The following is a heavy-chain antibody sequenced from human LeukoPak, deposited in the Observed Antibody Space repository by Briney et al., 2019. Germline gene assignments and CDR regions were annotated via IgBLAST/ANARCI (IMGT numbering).Heavy chain of an antibody. CDR1: GGSISSYY. V-gene: IGHV4-59*01. D-gene: IGHD6-19*01. Sequence: SETLSLTCTVSGGSISSYYWSWIRQPPGKGLEWIGYIYYSGSTNYNPSLKSRVTISVDTSKNQFSLKLSSVTAADTAVYYCARDAGPVACTSMFDYWGQGTLVTVSS. CDR2: IYYSGST. CDR3: ARDAGPVACTSMFDY. J-gene: IGHJ4*02.